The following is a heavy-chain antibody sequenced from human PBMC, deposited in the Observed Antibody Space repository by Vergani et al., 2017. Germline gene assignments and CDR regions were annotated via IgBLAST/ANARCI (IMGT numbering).Heavy chain of an antibody. CDR2: IYYSGST. CDR1: GDSISSGDYY. J-gene: IGHJ4*02. V-gene: IGHV4-30-4*08. CDR3: ASTVSWPRVDY. D-gene: IGHD4-17*01. Sequence: QVQLPESGPGLVKPSQTLSLTCTVSGDSISSGDYYWSWIRQPPGKGLEWIGYIYYSGSTYYNPSLKSRLTISVDTSKNQFSLKLNSVTAADTAVYYCASTVSWPRVDYWGQGTLVTVSS.